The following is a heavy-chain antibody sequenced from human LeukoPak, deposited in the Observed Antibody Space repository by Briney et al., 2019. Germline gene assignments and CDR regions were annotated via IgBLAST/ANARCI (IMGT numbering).Heavy chain of an antibody. D-gene: IGHD4-17*01. CDR2: FYVGGAT. V-gene: IGHV3-53*05. CDR3: AKDASTVTLHADY. CDR1: GFSVTNNY. Sequence: PGGSLRLSCAVSGFSVTNNYMSWVRQAPGKGLEWVSVFYVGGATYYADSVKGRFTISRDNSKNTLYLQMNSLRAEDTAVYYCAKDASTVTLHADYWGQGTLVTVSS. J-gene: IGHJ4*02.